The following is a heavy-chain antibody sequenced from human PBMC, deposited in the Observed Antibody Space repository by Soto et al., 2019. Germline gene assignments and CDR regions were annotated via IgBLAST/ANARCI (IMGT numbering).Heavy chain of an antibody. J-gene: IGHJ5*02. Sequence: GGSLRLSCSASGFTFSSYAMHWVRQAPGKGLEYVSAISSNGGSTYYADSVKGRFTISRDNSKNTLYLQMSSLRAEDTAVYYCVKGHYHDILTGYYITPEPYNWFDPWGQGTLVTVSS. CDR1: GFTFSSYA. CDR2: ISSNGGST. V-gene: IGHV3-64D*06. CDR3: VKGHYHDILTGYYITPEPYNWFDP. D-gene: IGHD3-9*01.